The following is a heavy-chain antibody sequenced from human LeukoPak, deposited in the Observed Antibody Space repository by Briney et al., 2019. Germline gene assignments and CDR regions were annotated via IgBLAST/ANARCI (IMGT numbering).Heavy chain of an antibody. D-gene: IGHD3-10*02. J-gene: IGHJ6*04. V-gene: IGHV3-48*04. Sequence: GGSLRLSCAASGFTFSSYGMNWVRQAAGKGLEWVSYISSSGSTIYYADSVKGRFTISRDNAKNSLYLQMNSLRAKDTAVYYCAELGITMIGGVWGKGTTVTISS. CDR3: AELGITMIGGV. CDR1: GFTFSSYG. CDR2: ISSSGSTI.